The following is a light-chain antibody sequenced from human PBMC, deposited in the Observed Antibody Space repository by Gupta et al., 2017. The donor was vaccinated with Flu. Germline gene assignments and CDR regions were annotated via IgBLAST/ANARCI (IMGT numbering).Light chain of an antibody. CDR2: VTS. V-gene: IGKV1-39*01. CDR3: QERDSGLYT. CDR1: QNIDNY. J-gene: IGKJ2*01. Sequence: DIQMTQSPSSLSASVGDRVTITCRASQNIDNYLNWYQQKPGKAPKLLTFVTSSLESGVPSRFSGSGSGTDFTLTISKLQPEDVATYYCQERDSGLYTFGQGTVMEIK.